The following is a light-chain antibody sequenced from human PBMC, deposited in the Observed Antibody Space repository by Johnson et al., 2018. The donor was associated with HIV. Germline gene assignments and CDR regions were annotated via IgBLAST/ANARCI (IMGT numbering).Light chain of an antibody. V-gene: IGLV1-51*02. Sequence: QSVLTQPPSVSAAPGQKVTISCSGSSSNIGNNYVSWYQHLPGTAPKLLMYENNKRPSGIPDRFSGPKSGASATLDITGLQTGDEADYYCGTWDNSLNVYVFGTGTKVTVL. CDR3: GTWDNSLNVYV. CDR2: ENN. J-gene: IGLJ1*01. CDR1: SSNIGNNY.